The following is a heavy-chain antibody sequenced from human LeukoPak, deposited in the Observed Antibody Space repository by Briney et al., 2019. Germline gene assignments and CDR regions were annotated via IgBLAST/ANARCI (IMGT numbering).Heavy chain of an antibody. Sequence: SETLSLTCAVYGGSFSGYYWSWIRQPPGKGLEWIGEINHSGSTNYNPSLKSRVTISVDTSKNQFSLKLSSVTAADTAVYYCARFRAQYYYGSGSKTNYYYYMDVWGKGTTVTISS. D-gene: IGHD3-10*01. CDR1: GGSFSGYY. V-gene: IGHV4-34*01. J-gene: IGHJ6*03. CDR3: ARFRAQYYYGSGSKTNYYYYMDV. CDR2: INHSGST.